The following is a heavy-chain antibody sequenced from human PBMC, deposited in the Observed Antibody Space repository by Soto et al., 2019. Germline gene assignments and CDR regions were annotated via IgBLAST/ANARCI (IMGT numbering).Heavy chain of an antibody. Sequence: GGSLRLSCAASGFSFSRYSMNWVRQAPGKGLEWVSYISSSSSTIYYADSVKGRFTISRDNAKNSVYLQMNSLRDEDTAVYYCARDWAELAFDYWGQGTLVTVSS. CDR1: GFSFSRYS. J-gene: IGHJ4*02. D-gene: IGHD1-1*01. V-gene: IGHV3-48*02. CDR2: ISSSSSTI. CDR3: ARDWAELAFDY.